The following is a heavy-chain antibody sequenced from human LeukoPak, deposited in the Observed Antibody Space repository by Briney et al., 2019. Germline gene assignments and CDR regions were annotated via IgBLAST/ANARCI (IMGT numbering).Heavy chain of an antibody. D-gene: IGHD6-19*01. CDR2: MNPNSGNT. Sequence: ASVKVSCKASGYTFTSYALNWVRQATGQGLEWMGWMNPNSGNTGYAQKFQGRVTMTRNTSISTAYMELSSLRSEDTAVYYCARGLAKEQWLVSYWGQGTLVTVSS. CDR1: GYTFTSYA. CDR3: ARGLAKEQWLVSY. V-gene: IGHV1-8*01. J-gene: IGHJ4*02.